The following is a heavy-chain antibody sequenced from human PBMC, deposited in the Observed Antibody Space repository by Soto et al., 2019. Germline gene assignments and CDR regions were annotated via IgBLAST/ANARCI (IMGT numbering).Heavy chain of an antibody. CDR2: INHSGST. J-gene: IGHJ6*02. CDR3: ASTRSGYDFYYYGMDV. V-gene: IGHV4-34*01. Sequence: XETLSLTCAVYGGSFSGYYWSWIRQPPGKGLEWIGEINHSGSTNYNPSLKSRVTISVDTSKNQFSLKLSSVTAADTAVYYCASTRSGYDFYYYGMDVWGQGTTVTVSS. D-gene: IGHD5-12*01. CDR1: GGSFSGYY.